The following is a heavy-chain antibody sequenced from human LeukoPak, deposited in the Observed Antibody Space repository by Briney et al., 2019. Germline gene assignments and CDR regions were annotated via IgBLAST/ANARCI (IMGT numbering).Heavy chain of an antibody. CDR3: ARRKLVGASPFDY. J-gene: IGHJ4*02. CDR1: GGSISSHY. CDR2: IYYSGST. V-gene: IGHV4-59*11. D-gene: IGHD1-26*01. Sequence: SETLSLTFTGSGGSISSHYWGWIRQPPGKGLGWVGYIYYSGSTNYNPSLKSRVTISVDTSKNQFSLKLSSVTAADTAVYYCARRKLVGASPFDYWGQGTLVTVSS.